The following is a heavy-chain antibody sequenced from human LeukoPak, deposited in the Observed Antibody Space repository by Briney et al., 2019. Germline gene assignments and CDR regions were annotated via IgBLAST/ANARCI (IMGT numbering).Heavy chain of an antibody. Sequence: SETLSLTCTVSGGSISSYYWSWIRQPPGKGLEWIGYIYYSGSTKYNPSLTSRVTISVDTSKNKFSLKLSSVTAADTAVYYCARGLVVVDYFVDYYYMDVWGKGTTVTVSS. J-gene: IGHJ6*03. CDR1: GGSISSYY. CDR2: IYYSGST. D-gene: IGHD2-2*01. V-gene: IGHV4-59*01. CDR3: ARGLVVVDYFVDYYYMDV.